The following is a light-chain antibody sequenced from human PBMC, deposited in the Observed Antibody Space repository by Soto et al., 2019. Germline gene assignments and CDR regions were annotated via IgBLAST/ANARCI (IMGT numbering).Light chain of an antibody. CDR3: QHLNSYPAIT. CDR2: AAS. V-gene: IGKV1-9*01. CDR1: QGISTY. J-gene: IGKJ5*01. Sequence: DIQLTQSPSFLSASVGDRITIACRASQGISTYLAWYQQKPGKAPKLLIYAASTLESGVPSRFSGSGYGTEFTLTISSLQPEDFATYYCQHLNSYPAITFGQGTRLEIK.